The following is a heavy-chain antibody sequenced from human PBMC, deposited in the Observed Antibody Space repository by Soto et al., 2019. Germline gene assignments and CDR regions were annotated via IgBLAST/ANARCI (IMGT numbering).Heavy chain of an antibody. Sequence: VQLLESGGGLVQPGGSLRLSCAASGFTFSSYAMSWVRQAPGKGLEWVSAISGSGGSTYYADSVKGRFTISRDNSKNTLYLQMNSLRAEDTAVYYCAKDAVLWFGEKYYFDYWGQGTLVTVSS. J-gene: IGHJ4*02. D-gene: IGHD3-10*01. V-gene: IGHV3-23*01. CDR3: AKDAVLWFGEKYYFDY. CDR2: ISGSGGST. CDR1: GFTFSSYA.